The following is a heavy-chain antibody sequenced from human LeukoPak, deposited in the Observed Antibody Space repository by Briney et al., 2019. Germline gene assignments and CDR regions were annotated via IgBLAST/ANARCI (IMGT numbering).Heavy chain of an antibody. V-gene: IGHV4-4*07. CDR1: GGPISSYY. D-gene: IGHD3-3*01. Sequence: PSETLSLTCTVSGGPISSYYWSWIRQPAGKGLEWLGRIYTSGSTNYNPSLKSRVTMSVDTSKNQFSLKLSSVTAADTAVYYCASWYYDFWSGTKSGAFDIWGQGTMVTVSS. J-gene: IGHJ3*02. CDR2: IYTSGST. CDR3: ASWYYDFWSGTKSGAFDI.